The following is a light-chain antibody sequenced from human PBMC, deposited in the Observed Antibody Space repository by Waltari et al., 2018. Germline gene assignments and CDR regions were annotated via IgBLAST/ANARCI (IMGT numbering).Light chain of an antibody. CDR2: RND. Sequence: QSLLTQPPSISGAPGQRVTISCSGGRSNIGRNSVNWYEQVQGTAPKLLMYRNDQRPSGVADRFSGSKSGTSASLAIIGLLSADEADYICATWDDSLNAWIFGGGTRVTVL. V-gene: IGLV1-44*01. J-gene: IGLJ2*01. CDR1: RSNIGRNS. CDR3: ATWDDSLNAWI.